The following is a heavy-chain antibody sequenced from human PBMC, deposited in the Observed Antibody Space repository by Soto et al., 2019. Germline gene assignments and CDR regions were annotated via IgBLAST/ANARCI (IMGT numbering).Heavy chain of an antibody. CDR1: AFTLGDYA. J-gene: IGHJ4*02. D-gene: IGHD4-17*01. CDR2: IRSKAYGGTT. Sequence: GGSLRLPCTPSAFTLGDYAMSWFRQAPGKGLEWVGFIRSKAYGGTTEYAASVKGRFTISRDDSKSIAYLQMNSLKTEDTAVYYCTPDDYGGNGFDYWGQGTLVTVPQ. CDR3: TPDDYGGNGFDY. V-gene: IGHV3-49*03.